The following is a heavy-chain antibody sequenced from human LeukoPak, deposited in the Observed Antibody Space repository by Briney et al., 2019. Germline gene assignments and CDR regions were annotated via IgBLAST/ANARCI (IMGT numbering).Heavy chain of an antibody. CDR2: IYYSGTT. CDR3: ARSLGYCSSTSCHGYYFDY. V-gene: IGHV4-39*01. J-gene: IGHJ4*02. CDR1: GGSINNRNYY. Sequence: PSETLSLTCIVSGGSINNRNYYWGWIRQPPGKGLEWIGSIYYSGTTYYNPSLKSRVTISLDTSKNQFSLQLTSVTAADTAVYYCARSLGYCSSTSCHGYYFDYWGQGTLVTVSS. D-gene: IGHD2-2*01.